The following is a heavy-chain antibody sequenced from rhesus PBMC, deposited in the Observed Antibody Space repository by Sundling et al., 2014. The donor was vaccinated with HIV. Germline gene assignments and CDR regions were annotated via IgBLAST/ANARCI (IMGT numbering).Heavy chain of an antibody. CDR3: ARRGHDDDYAHYDY. Sequence: QVTLKESGPALVKPTQTLTLTCNLSGVPLSTYRMGVGWIRQPPGKALEWLATIYWDDEKRYRTSLKNRLTISKDTSKNQVVLTMTNMDPVDTATYFCARRGHDDDYAHYDYWGQGVLVTVSS. V-gene: IGHV2S1*01. CDR2: IYWDDEK. CDR1: GVPLSTYRMG. D-gene: IGHD3-9*01. J-gene: IGHJ4*01.